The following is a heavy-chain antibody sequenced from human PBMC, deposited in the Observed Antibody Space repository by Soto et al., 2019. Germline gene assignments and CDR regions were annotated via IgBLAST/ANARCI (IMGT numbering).Heavy chain of an antibody. CDR1: GGTFSSDS. Sequence: QVQLVQSGAEVKKPGSSVKVSCKASGGTFSSDSFSWVRQAPGQGLEWMGGIIPMFDTPIYAQKFQDRVTTTGDESTSTAYMQLSSLRSGDTAVYYGARSGGRDRDFNYWGQGSLVTVSS. J-gene: IGHJ4*02. V-gene: IGHV1-69*12. CDR3: ARSGGRDRDFNY. CDR2: IIPMFDTP. D-gene: IGHD2-15*01.